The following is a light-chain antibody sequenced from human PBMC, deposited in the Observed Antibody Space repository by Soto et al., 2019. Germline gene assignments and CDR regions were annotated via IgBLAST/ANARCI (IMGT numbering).Light chain of an antibody. Sequence: EVVMTQYPATLSVSPGDRATLSCRASQSVDTNVAWYQQKPGQAPRLLVYGASTRATGIPARFTGFGSGTDFTLTISGLQSDDFAVYYCQQYYNGPPYTFGQGTKLQIK. CDR1: QSVDTN. CDR2: GAS. CDR3: QQYYNGPPYT. V-gene: IGKV3-15*01. J-gene: IGKJ2*01.